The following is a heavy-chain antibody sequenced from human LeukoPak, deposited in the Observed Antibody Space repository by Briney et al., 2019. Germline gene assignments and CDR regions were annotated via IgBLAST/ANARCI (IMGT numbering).Heavy chain of an antibody. CDR2: MNPNSGNA. Sequence: ASVKVSCKASGYTFSSSDMNWVRQATGQGLEWMGWMNPNSGNAGYAQKFQGRVTFTRDTSISTAYMELSSLRSEDTAVYFCARGSGDSGSLDYWGQGTLVTVSS. V-gene: IGHV1-8*03. CDR3: ARGSGDSGSLDY. J-gene: IGHJ4*02. D-gene: IGHD3-10*01. CDR1: GYTFSSSD.